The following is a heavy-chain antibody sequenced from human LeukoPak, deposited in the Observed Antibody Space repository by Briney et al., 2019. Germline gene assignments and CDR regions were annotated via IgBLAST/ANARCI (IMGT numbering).Heavy chain of an antibody. CDR2: IYPGDSDT. V-gene: IGHV5-51*01. CDR1: GYSFTSYW. Sequence: GESLKISCKGSGYSFTSYWIGWVRQMPGKGLEWMGIIYPGDSDTRYSPSFQGQVTISADKSISTAYLQWSSLKASDTAMYYCARRDDCSGGSCYSRMGAFDIWGQGTMVTVSS. CDR3: ARRDDCSGGSCYSRMGAFDI. D-gene: IGHD2-15*01. J-gene: IGHJ3*02.